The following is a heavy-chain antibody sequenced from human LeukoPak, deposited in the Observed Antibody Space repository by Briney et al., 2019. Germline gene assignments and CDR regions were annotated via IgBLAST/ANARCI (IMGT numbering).Heavy chain of an antibody. CDR2: ISNNGDST. CDR1: GFTFSTYA. J-gene: IGHJ4*02. Sequence: PGGPLRLSCSASGFTFSTYAMHWVRQAPGKGLEYVSAISNNGDSTYYADSVKGRFTISRDNSKNTLFLQRSSLRTADTSMYSRVKLDGEYYYDTWGQGSLVTVSS. D-gene: IGHD3-10*01. CDR3: VKLDGEYYYDT. V-gene: IGHV3-64D*09.